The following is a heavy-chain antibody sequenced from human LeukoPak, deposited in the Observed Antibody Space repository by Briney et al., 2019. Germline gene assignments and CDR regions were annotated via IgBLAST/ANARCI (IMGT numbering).Heavy chain of an antibody. Sequence: GGPLRLPCAASGFTFSRYDMNWVRQAPGKGLEGGSYILSSGSDTYYTDSVKGRHPLSRENPKNSLFLQMNCLRAEDTAVYYCVRDNRAWSYSYCIYVDDGMDVWGKGTMVTVSS. J-gene: IGHJ6*04. CDR2: ILSSGSDT. CDR1: GFTFSRYD. CDR3: VRDNRAWSYSYCIYVDDGMDV. V-gene: IGHV3-21*05. D-gene: IGHD5-18*01.